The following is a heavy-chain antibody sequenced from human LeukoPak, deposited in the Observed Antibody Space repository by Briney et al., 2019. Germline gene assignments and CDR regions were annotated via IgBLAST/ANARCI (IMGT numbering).Heavy chain of an antibody. CDR1: GFSFSTYS. Sequence: TGGSLRLSCVASGFSFSTYSMNWFRQAPGKGLEWISYISSSNGTIYYADSVKGRFTISRDNAKNSLYLQMNSLRAEDTAVYYCARGRDLFDSWGQGTLVIVSS. V-gene: IGHV3-48*04. CDR3: ARGRDLFDS. CDR2: ISSSNGTI. J-gene: IGHJ4*02.